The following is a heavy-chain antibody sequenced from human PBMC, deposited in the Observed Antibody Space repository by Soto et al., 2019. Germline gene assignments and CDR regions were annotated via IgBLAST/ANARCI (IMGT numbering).Heavy chain of an antibody. CDR1: GFTFSSYW. Sequence: EVQLVESGGGLVQPGGSLRLSCAASGFTFSSYWMSWVRQAPGKGLEWVANIKQDGSEKYYVDSVKGRFTISRDNAKNSRYLQMNSLRAEDTAVYYCAREGTYYYGSGRPGWFDPWGQGTLVTVSS. V-gene: IGHV3-7*01. D-gene: IGHD3-10*01. CDR2: IKQDGSEK. CDR3: AREGTYYYGSGRPGWFDP. J-gene: IGHJ5*02.